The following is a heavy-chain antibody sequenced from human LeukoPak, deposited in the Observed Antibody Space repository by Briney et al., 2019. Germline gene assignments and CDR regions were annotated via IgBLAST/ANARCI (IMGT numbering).Heavy chain of an antibody. CDR2: IWDDGGNK. D-gene: IGHD2-15*01. Sequence: PGGSLRLSCAASGFTFSSYGMHWVRQAPGKGLEWVGVIWDDGGNKYYAESVKGRFTISRDNSKNTLYLQLNSLRAEDTAMYYCAKDRYCSGGSCYYDAFDIWGQGTMVTVSS. V-gene: IGHV3-30*02. CDR3: AKDRYCSGGSCYYDAFDI. J-gene: IGHJ3*02. CDR1: GFTFSSYG.